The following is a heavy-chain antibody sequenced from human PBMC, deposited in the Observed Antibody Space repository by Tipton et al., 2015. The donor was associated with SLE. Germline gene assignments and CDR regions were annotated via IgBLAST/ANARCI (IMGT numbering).Heavy chain of an antibody. CDR2: IYYSGST. CDR3: ARDRSNGVDV. J-gene: IGHJ6*04. Sequence: TLSLTCTVSGGSISSGGYYWSWIRQHPGKGLEWIGYIYYSGSTYYNPSLKSRVTISVDTSKNQFSLKLSSVTAADTAVYYCARDRSNGVDVWGKGTTVTVSS. V-gene: IGHV4-31*03. CDR1: GGSISSGGYY.